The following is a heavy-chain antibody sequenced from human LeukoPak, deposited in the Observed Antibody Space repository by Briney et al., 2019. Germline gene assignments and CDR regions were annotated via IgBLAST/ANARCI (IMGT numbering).Heavy chain of an antibody. V-gene: IGHV4-34*01. J-gene: IGHJ6*02. CDR3: ARGPDDFWSGYSAPRPHYYYGMDV. CDR1: GGSFSGYY. CDR2: INHSGSP. D-gene: IGHD3-3*01. Sequence: SETLSLTCAVYGGSFSGYYWSWIRQPPGKGLEWIGEINHSGSPNYNPSLKSRVTISVDTSKNQFSLKLSSVTAADTAVYYCARGPDDFWSGYSAPRPHYYYGMDVWGQGTTVTVSS.